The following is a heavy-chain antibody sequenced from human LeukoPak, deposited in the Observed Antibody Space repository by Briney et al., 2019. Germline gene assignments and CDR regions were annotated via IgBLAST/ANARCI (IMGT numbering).Heavy chain of an antibody. CDR1: GGSISSYY. D-gene: IGHD4-23*01. V-gene: IGHV4-4*07. J-gene: IGHJ2*01. CDR2: IYTSGST. CDR3: ARATVVTPPRYWYFDL. Sequence: PETLSLTCTVSGGSISSYYWSWIRQPAGKGLEWIGRIYTSGSTNYNPSLKSRVTMSVDTSKNQFSLKLSSVTAADTAVYYCARATVVTPPRYWYFDLWGRGTLVTVSS.